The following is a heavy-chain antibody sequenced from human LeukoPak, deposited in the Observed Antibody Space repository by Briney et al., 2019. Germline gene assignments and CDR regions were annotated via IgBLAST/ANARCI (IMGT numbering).Heavy chain of an antibody. J-gene: IGHJ3*02. D-gene: IGHD1-26*01. CDR2: ISGNGGST. CDR3: ARGGSYLSAFDI. CDR1: GFTFSSYG. V-gene: IGHV3-23*01. Sequence: PGGTLRLSCAASGFTFSSYGMSWVRQAPGKGLEWVSAISGNGGSTYYADSVKGRFAISRDTSKNTLYLQMNSLRAEDTAVYYCARGGSYLSAFDIWGQGTMVTVSS.